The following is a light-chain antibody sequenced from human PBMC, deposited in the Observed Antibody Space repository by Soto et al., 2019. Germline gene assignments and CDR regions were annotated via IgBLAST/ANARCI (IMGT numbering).Light chain of an antibody. CDR1: QSISNS. V-gene: IGKV1-39*01. Sequence: DIQMTQSPSSLSASVGDRVTITCRASQSISNSLNWYQQKPGKAPKLLIYAASSFQSGVPSRFSGSGSGTDFTLTISSLQPEDFATYYCQQSYSTPRTFGQGTKVDIK. CDR3: QQSYSTPRT. J-gene: IGKJ1*01. CDR2: AAS.